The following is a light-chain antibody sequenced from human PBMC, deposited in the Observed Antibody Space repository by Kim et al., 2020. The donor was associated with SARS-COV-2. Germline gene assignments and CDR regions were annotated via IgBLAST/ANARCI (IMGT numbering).Light chain of an antibody. J-gene: IGLJ3*02. CDR1: NIGSKS. V-gene: IGLV3-21*04. CDR2: YDS. CDR3: QVWDSSSDHPAWV. Sequence: SYELTQPPSVSVAPGKTARITCGGNNIGSKSVNWYQQKPGQAPVLVIYYDSDRPSGIPERFSGSNSGNTATLTISRVEAGDEADYYCQVWDSSSDHPAWVFGGGTQLTVL.